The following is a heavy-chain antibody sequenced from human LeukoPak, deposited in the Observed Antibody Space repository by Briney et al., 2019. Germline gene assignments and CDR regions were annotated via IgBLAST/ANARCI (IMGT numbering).Heavy chain of an antibody. CDR1: GRSISSYY. Sequence: KTSETLSLTCTVSGRSISSYYWSWIRQPPGKGLEWIGYIYYSGSTNYNPSLKSRVTISVDTSKNQFFLKLSSVTAADTAVYYCARGANYGMDVWGQGTTVTVSS. V-gene: IGHV4-59*01. CDR2: IYYSGST. CDR3: ARGANYGMDV. J-gene: IGHJ6*02.